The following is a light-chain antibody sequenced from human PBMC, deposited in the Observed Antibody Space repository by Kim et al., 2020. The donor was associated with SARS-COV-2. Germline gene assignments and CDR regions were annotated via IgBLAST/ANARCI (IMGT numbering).Light chain of an antibody. CDR2: GAA. Sequence: EIVMTQSPGTLSVSPGQSGTLSCRASQNIGINLAWYQQKSGQPPRLLVFGAATRATGVAARFRGSGSGTEFTLTITNVQSEDFAIYYCQQYKDFFWTFGQGTKVEIK. CDR3: QQYKDFFWT. V-gene: IGKV3-15*01. J-gene: IGKJ1*01. CDR1: QNIGIN.